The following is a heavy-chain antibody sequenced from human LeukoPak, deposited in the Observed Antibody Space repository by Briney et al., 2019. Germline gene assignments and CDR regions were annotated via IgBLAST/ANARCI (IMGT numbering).Heavy chain of an antibody. CDR3: ATTLLLWFGELLFLGGYFDY. V-gene: IGHV1-46*01. CDR1: GYTFTSYY. D-gene: IGHD3-10*01. CDR2: INPSGGST. Sequence: GASVKVSCKASGYTFTSYYMHWVRQAPGQGLEWMGIINPSGGSTSYAQKFQGRVTMTEDTSTDTAYMELSSLRSEDTAVYYCATTLLLWFGELLFLGGYFDYWGQGTLVTVSS. J-gene: IGHJ4*02.